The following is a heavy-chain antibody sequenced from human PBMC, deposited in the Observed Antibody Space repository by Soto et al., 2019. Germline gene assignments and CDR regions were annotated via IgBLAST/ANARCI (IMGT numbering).Heavy chain of an antibody. D-gene: IGHD3-3*01. CDR1: ANTFINNY. J-gene: IGHJ4*02. CDR3: ARVYGLVQYVDFWSGYYDY. CDR2: FNPRGGTT. Sequence: QVQLLQSGAEVKKPGASVRISCKSSANTFINNYINWVRQAPGQGLEWLGVFNPRGGTTRYAQKFQVRVTMTGDTSTRTVFMELSNLKSEDTAVYYCARVYGLVQYVDFWSGYYDYWGQGTLVIVSS. V-gene: IGHV1-46*01.